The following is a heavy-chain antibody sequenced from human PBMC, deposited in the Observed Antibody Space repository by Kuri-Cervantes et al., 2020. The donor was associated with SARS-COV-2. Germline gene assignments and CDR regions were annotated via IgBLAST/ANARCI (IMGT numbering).Heavy chain of an antibody. J-gene: IGHJ6*02. CDR1: GFTFSNYG. V-gene: IGHV3-30*18. CDR3: AQGYFSSTSCFLGFGMDV. Sequence: GESLKISCAASGFTFSNYGMHGGRQAPGKGMEWVAVMSYDGSNRHYADSVKGRFTISRDNSKKTLFLQMNSLRAEDTAVYYCAQGYFSSTSCFLGFGMDVWGQGTTVTVSS. D-gene: IGHD2-2*01. CDR2: MSYDGSNR.